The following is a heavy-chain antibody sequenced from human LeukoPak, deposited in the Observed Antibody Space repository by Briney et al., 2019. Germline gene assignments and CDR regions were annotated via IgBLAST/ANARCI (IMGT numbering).Heavy chain of an antibody. V-gene: IGHV3-23*01. J-gene: IGHJ4*02. CDR3: AKAHRYYGSGSYFDY. CDR1: GFAFTSYH. Sequence: GGSLRLSCAASGFAFTSYHMHWLRQAPGKGLEWVSAISGSGGSTYYADSVKGRFTISRDNSKNTLYLQMNSLRAEDTAVYYCAKAHRYYGSGSYFDYWGQGTLVTVSS. D-gene: IGHD3-10*01. CDR2: ISGSGGST.